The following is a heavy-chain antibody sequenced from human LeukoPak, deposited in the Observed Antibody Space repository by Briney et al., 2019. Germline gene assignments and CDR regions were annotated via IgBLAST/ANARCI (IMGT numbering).Heavy chain of an antibody. CDR3: AKGISTVDY. D-gene: IGHD2-2*01. V-gene: IGHV3-23*01. J-gene: IGHJ4*02. CDR1: GFTVRDNY. CDR2: INFSGNST. Sequence: GGSLRLSCAASGFTVRDNYMSWVRQAPGKGLEWVSTINFSGNSTSNADSVKGRFTISRDNSKNTLYLQMNSLRAEDTAVYYCAKGISTVDYWGQGTLVTVSS.